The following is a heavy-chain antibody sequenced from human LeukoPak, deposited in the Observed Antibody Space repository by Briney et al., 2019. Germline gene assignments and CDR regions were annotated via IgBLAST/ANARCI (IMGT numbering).Heavy chain of an antibody. CDR3: ARHFPESSYYDSSGYFPDY. D-gene: IGHD3-22*01. J-gene: IGHJ4*02. V-gene: IGHV4-39*01. CDR1: GGSISSGSYY. Sequence: SETLSLTCTVSGGSISSGSYYWGWIRQPPGKGLEWIGSIYYSGSTYYNPSLKSRVTISVDTSKNQFSLKLSSVTAADTAVYYCARHFPESSYYDSSGYFPDYWGQGTLVTVSS. CDR2: IYYSGST.